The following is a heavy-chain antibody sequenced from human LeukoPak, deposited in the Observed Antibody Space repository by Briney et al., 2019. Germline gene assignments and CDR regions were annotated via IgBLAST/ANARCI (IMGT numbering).Heavy chain of an antibody. CDR2: IYIGGIT. D-gene: IGHD6-19*01. V-gene: IGHV3-53*01. Sequence: GGSLRLACAASGFTVSSHCMSWVRQAPGKWLEWVSIIYIGGITWYADSMKGRITISRDTSKNTLYLQMDSLRAEDTAVYSCARIYGDGWYADHWGQGTLVTVSS. J-gene: IGHJ4*02. CDR1: GFTVSSHC. CDR3: ARIYGDGWYADH.